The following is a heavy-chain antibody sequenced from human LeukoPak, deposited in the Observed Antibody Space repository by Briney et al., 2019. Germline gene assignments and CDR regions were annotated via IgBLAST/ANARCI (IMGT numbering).Heavy chain of an antibody. J-gene: IGHJ6*03. Sequence: SETLSLTCTVSGGSISGYYWSWIRQPPGKGLEWIGYIYYSGSTNYNPSLKRRVTISVDTSKNQFSLKLSSVTAADTAVYYCARDKAYYSSSYTYYYYMDVWGKGTTVTVSS. V-gene: IGHV4-59*12. CDR2: IYYSGST. CDR1: GGSISGYY. D-gene: IGHD6-13*01. CDR3: ARDKAYYSSSYTYYYYMDV.